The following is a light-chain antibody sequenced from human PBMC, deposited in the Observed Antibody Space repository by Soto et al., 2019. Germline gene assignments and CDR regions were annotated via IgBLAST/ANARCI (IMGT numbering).Light chain of an antibody. CDR3: VAWDDNLSARV. J-gene: IGLJ3*02. V-gene: IGLV1-47*01. CDR2: MNN. Sequence: QSLLTQPPSLSGTPGQTVTISCFGSRSNIGSSIVHWYQQLPGAAPKHLIYMNNQRPSGIPDRFSGSKSGTSASLVISGLRSEDEADYYCVAWDDNLSARVFGGGTKVTVL. CDR1: RSNIGSSI.